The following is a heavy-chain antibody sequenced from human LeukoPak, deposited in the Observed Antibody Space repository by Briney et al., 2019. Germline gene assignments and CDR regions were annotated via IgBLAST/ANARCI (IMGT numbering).Heavy chain of an antibody. Sequence: SETLSLTCTVSGYSISSGYYWGWIRQPPGKGLEWIGSIYHSGSTYYNPPLKSRVTISVDTSKNQFSLKLSSVTAADTAVYYCARDRDPLGYCTNGVCYKGYDYWGQGTLVTVSS. CDR2: IYHSGST. D-gene: IGHD2-8*01. V-gene: IGHV4-38-2*02. J-gene: IGHJ4*02. CDR3: ARDRDPLGYCTNGVCYKGYDY. CDR1: GYSISSGYY.